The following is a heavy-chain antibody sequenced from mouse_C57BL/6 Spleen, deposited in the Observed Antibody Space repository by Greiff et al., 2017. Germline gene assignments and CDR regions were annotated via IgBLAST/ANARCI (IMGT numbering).Heavy chain of an antibody. Sequence: EVKLVESGGGLVQPKGSLKLSCAASGFSFNTYAMNWVRQAPGKGLEWVARIRSTSNNYATYYADSVKDRFTISRDDSESMLYLQMNNLKTEDTAMYYCVRHAGYYYFDVWGTGTTVTVSS. CDR3: VRHAGYYYFDV. J-gene: IGHJ1*03. CDR1: GFSFNTYA. CDR2: IRSTSNNYAT. D-gene: IGHD2-3*01. V-gene: IGHV10-1*01.